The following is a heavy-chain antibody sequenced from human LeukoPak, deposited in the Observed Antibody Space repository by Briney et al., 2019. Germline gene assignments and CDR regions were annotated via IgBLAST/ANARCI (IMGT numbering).Heavy chain of an antibody. V-gene: IGHV4-4*07. CDR1: GGSISSYY. CDR3: AKHYNGGFDY. D-gene: IGHD3-10*01. CDR2: FYTSGST. Sequence: SETLSLTCTVSGGSISSYYWSWIRQPAGKGLEWIGRFYTSGSTIYNPSLKSRVTLSVDTSKNQFSLKLSSVTAADTAVYYCAKHYNGGFDYWGQGTLVTVSS. J-gene: IGHJ4*02.